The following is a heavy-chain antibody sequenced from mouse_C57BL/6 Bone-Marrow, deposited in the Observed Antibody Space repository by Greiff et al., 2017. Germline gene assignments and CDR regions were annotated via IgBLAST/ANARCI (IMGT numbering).Heavy chain of an antibody. D-gene: IGHD3-3*01. Sequence: EVKLVESGGGLVKPGGSLKLSCAASGFTFSSYAMSWVRQTPEKRLEWVATISDGGSYTYYPDNVKGRFTISRDNAKNNLYLQMSHLKSEDTAMYYCARPGTETDYWGQGTTLTVSS. CDR2: ISDGGSYT. J-gene: IGHJ2*01. CDR1: GFTFSSYA. CDR3: ARPGTETDY. V-gene: IGHV5-4*03.